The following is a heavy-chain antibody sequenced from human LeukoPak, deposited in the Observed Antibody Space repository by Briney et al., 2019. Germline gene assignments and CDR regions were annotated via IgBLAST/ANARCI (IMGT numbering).Heavy chain of an antibody. Sequence: SETLSLTCTVSGGSISITSYYWGWIRQPPWKGLEWIGSMYSSGSTYYNPSLKSRVTISVDTSKNQFSLKLSSVTAADTAVYYCARDWSIAVAGGLYFDYWGQGTLVTVSS. CDR3: ARDWSIAVAGGLYFDY. V-gene: IGHV4-39*07. CDR2: MYSSGST. CDR1: GGSISITSYY. J-gene: IGHJ4*02. D-gene: IGHD6-19*01.